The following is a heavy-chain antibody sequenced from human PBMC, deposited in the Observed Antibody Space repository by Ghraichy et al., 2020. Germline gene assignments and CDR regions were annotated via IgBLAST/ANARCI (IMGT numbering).Heavy chain of an antibody. D-gene: IGHD3-22*01. CDR2: ISASGANK. V-gene: IGHV3-23*01. CDR3: ATVRHDSSGSSPFDF. Sequence: GGSLRLSCAASGFIFSSYTMNWVRQTPGKGLEWVSIISASGANKYYTDSVQGRFTISRDDSKNILYLQMNSLRDEDMAVYYGATVRHDSSGSSPFDFWGQGTLVSVSS. J-gene: IGHJ4*02. CDR1: GFIFSSYT.